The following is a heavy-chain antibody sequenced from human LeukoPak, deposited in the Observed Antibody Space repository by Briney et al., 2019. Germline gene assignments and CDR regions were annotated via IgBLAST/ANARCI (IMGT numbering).Heavy chain of an antibody. Sequence: GGSLRLSCAASGFTFSSYSMNWVRQAPGKGLEWVSFIRSSSSDIYYADSVKGRFTISRDNAKNSLYLQMDSLKAEDTAVYYWARVRSGSLDYWGQGTLVTVSS. CDR3: ARVRSGSLDY. CDR2: IRSSSSDI. D-gene: IGHD1-26*01. CDR1: GFTFSSYS. J-gene: IGHJ4*02. V-gene: IGHV3-21*01.